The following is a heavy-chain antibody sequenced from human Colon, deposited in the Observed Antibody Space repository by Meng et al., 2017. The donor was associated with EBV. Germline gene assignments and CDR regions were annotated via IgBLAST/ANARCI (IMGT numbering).Heavy chain of an antibody. J-gene: IGHJ4*02. CDR3: ARSRWLLLQL. CDR1: GGPFSGFY. V-gene: IGHV4-34*01. CDR2: IDDSGNI. D-gene: IGHD3-22*01. Sequence: QVPLQQRGAGLLPPSETLSLTCTVYGGPFSGFYWTWIRQSPGKGLEWIGEIDDSGNIIYNPSLKSRVTISGDTSKNQFSLNVSSVTAADTAVYYCARSRWLLLQLWGQGTLVTVSS.